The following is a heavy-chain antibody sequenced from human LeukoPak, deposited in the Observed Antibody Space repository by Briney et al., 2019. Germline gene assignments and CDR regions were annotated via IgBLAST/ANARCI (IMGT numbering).Heavy chain of an antibody. CDR1: GGTFNNSA. CDR2: IHSSGDTT. J-gene: IGHJ4*02. V-gene: IGHV1-46*02. D-gene: IGHD3-3*01. CDR3: ARVIKGGYDFWSGPYYFDC. Sequence: ASVKVSCKTSGGTFNNSAISWVRQAPGQGLEWMGIIHSSGDTTSYAQKFQGRVTMTRDTSTTTVYMELRSLRSEDTAVYYCARVIKGGYDFWSGPYYFDCWGQGTLVTVSS.